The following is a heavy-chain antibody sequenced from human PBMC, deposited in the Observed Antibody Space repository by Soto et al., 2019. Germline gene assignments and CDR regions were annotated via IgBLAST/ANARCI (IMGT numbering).Heavy chain of an antibody. D-gene: IGHD3-16*01. V-gene: IGHV4-31*03. CDR1: GGSISSGGYY. CDR2: IYYSGST. J-gene: IGHJ4*02. Sequence: PSETLSLTCTVSGGSISSGGYYWSWIRQHPGKGLEWIGYIYYSGSTYYNPSLKSRVTISVDTSKNQFSLKLSSVTAADTAVYYCALRLGDPGRLYFDYWGQGTRVTVS. CDR3: ALRLGDPGRLYFDY.